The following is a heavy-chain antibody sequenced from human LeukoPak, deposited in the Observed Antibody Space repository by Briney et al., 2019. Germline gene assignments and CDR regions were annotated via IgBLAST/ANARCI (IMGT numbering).Heavy chain of an antibody. V-gene: IGHV4-34*01. CDR2: INHSGST. CDR3: ARGLPYYYYYYGMDV. CDR1: GGSFSGYY. Sequence: SETLSLTCAVYGGSFSGYYWSWIRQPPGKGLEWIGEINHSGSTNYNPSLKSRVTISVDTSKNQLSLKLSSVTAADTAVYYCARGLPYYYYYYGMDVWGQGTTVTVSS. J-gene: IGHJ6*02.